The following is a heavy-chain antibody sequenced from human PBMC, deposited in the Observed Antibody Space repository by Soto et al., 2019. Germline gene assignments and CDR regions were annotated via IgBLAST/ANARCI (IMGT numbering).Heavy chain of an antibody. CDR3: ARDLLLWFGELPYYYGMDV. Sequence: GASVKVSCKASGYTFTGYYMHWVRQAPGQELEWMGWINPNSGGTNYAQKFQGRVTMTRDTSISTAYMELSRLRSDDTAVYYCARDLLLWFGELPYYYGMDVWGQGTTVTVSS. V-gene: IGHV1-2*02. CDR1: GYTFTGYY. CDR2: INPNSGGT. J-gene: IGHJ6*02. D-gene: IGHD3-10*01.